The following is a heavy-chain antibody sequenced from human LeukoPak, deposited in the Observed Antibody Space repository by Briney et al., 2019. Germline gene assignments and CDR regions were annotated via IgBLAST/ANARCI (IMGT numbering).Heavy chain of an antibody. D-gene: IGHD6-13*01. CDR1: GFTFDNND. Sequence: GGSLRLSCEVSGFTFDNNDMHWVRQSTGKGLECVSAIGSAGYTYYAESVRGRFTITRDTAKQSLYLQMNSLRVEDTAVYHCVRQPDSAGYGFDYWGRGTQVTVSS. CDR2: IGSAGYT. CDR3: VRQPDSAGYGFDY. J-gene: IGHJ4*02. V-gene: IGHV3-13*01.